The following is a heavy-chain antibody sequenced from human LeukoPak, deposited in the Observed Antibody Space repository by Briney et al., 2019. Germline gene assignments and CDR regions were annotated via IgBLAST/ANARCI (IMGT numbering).Heavy chain of an antibody. CDR2: IIPIFGTA. J-gene: IGHJ4*02. CDR3: ARGLRLGELSFAADYYFDY. CDR1: GGTFSSYA. Sequence: ASVKVSCTASGGTFSSYAISWVRQAPGQGLEWMGGIIPIFGTANYAQKFQGRVTITTDESTSTAYMELSSLRSEDTAVYYCARGLRLGELSFAADYYFDYWGQGTLVTVSS. D-gene: IGHD3-16*02. V-gene: IGHV1-69*05.